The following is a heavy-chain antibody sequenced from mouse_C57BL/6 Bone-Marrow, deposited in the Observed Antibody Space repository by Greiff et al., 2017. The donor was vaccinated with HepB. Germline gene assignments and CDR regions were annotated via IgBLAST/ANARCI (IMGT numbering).Heavy chain of an antibody. CDR1: GYTFTSYW. CDR3: ARSSYYYGSRPKAMDY. CDR2: IDPSDSYT. D-gene: IGHD1-1*01. Sequence: QVQLQQPGAELVKPGASVKLSCKASGYTFTSYWMQWVKQRPGQGLEWIGEIDPSDSYTNYNQKFKGKATLTVDTSSSTACMQLSSLTSEDSAVYYGARSSYYYGSRPKAMDYWGQGTSVTVSS. V-gene: IGHV1-50*01. J-gene: IGHJ4*01.